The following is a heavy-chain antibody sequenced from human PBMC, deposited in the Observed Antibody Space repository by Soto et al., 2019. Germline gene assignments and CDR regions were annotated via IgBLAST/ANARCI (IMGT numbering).Heavy chain of an antibody. Sequence: QVQLVQSGAEVKKPGASVKVSCKASGYTFTGYYMHWVRQAPGQGLEWMGWINPNSGGTNYAQKFQGWVTMTRETSISTAYMELSRLRSDDTAVYYCARAAVAAAGEFDPWGQGTLVTVSS. J-gene: IGHJ5*02. CDR3: ARAAVAAAGEFDP. V-gene: IGHV1-2*04. CDR1: GYTFTGYY. D-gene: IGHD6-13*01. CDR2: INPNSGGT.